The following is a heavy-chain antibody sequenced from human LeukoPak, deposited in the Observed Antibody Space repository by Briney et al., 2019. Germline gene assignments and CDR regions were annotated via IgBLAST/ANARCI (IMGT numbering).Heavy chain of an antibody. V-gene: IGHV1-8*01. CDR1: GYTFTSYD. CDR2: INPNSGNT. Sequence: GASVKVSCKASGYTFTSYDINWVRQATVQGLGWMEWINPNSGNTGYAQKFQGRVTMTRNTSISTAYMELSSLRSEDTAVYYCARGDYDNGGGYWGQGTLVTVSS. D-gene: IGHD3-22*01. CDR3: ARGDYDNGGGY. J-gene: IGHJ4*02.